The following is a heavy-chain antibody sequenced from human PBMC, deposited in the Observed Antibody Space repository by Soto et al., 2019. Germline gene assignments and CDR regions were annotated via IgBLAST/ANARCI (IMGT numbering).Heavy chain of an antibody. CDR3: AGGDKADY. Sequence: GGSLRLGCTVSGFTFSDDWMTWVHQAPGKGLEWVATIGQDGSEKSYADAVRGRFTISIDNAKTSLYLRVKNLRTEDTAVYYCAGGDKADYRGQVT. D-gene: IGHD2-21*01. CDR1: GFTFSDDW. V-gene: IGHV3-7*03. CDR2: IGQDGSEK. J-gene: IGHJ4*02.